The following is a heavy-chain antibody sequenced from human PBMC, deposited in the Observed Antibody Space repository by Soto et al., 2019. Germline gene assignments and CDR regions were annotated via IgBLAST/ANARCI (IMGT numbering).Heavy chain of an antibody. CDR1: GFTFSSYA. J-gene: IGHJ3*02. CDR2: ISGSGGST. V-gene: IGHV3-23*01. CDR3: XXXXXXXXXXYGSGDFDI. D-gene: IGHD3-10*01. Sequence: EVQLLESGGGLVQPGGSLRLSCAASGFTFSSYAMSWVRQAPGKGLEWVSAISGSGGSTYYADSVKGRFTISRDNSKNTLYLXXXXXRAEDTAVXXXXXXXXXXXXXYGSGDFDIWGQGTMVTVSS.